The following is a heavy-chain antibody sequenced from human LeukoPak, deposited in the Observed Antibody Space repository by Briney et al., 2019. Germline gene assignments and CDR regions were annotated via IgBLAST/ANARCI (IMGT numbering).Heavy chain of an antibody. V-gene: IGHV1-69*13. CDR3: AKDLRGSGSYYPIAPY. CDR2: IIPIFGTA. Sequence: ASVKVSCKASGGTFSSYAISWVRQAPGQGLEWMGGIIPIFGTANYAQKFQGRVTITADESTSTAYMELSSLRAEDTAVYYCAKDLRGSGSYYPIAPYWGQGTLVTVSS. D-gene: IGHD3-10*01. J-gene: IGHJ4*02. CDR1: GGTFSSYA.